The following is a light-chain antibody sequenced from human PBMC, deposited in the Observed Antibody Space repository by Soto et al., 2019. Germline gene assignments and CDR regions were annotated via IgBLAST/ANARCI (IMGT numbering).Light chain of an antibody. CDR2: EGS. CDR3: CSYAGSSTWV. Sequence: QSALTQPASVSGSPGQSITISCTGTSSDVGSSNLVSWYQQHPGKAPKLMIYEGSKRPSGVSDRFSGSQTGNTASLTISGLQAEDEGADYCCSYAGSSTWVFGGGTQLTVL. CDR1: SSDVGSSNL. J-gene: IGLJ3*02. V-gene: IGLV2-23*01.